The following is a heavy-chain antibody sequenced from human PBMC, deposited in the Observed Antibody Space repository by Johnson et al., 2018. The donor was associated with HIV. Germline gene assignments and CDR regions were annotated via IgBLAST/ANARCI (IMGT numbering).Heavy chain of an antibody. CDR2: ISYDGSKI. CDR1: GFPFSNFA. D-gene: IGHD1-1*01. V-gene: IGHV3-30*04. CDR3: ARFPPGERDDAFDI. Sequence: QVQLVESGGGVVQPGRTLRLSCAASGFPFSNFAMHWVRQAPGKGLEWVAIISYDGSKIFYADSVKGRFTISRDNSKNTMYLQMNSLRDEDTAVYYCARFPPGERDDAFDIWGQGTMVTVSS. J-gene: IGHJ3*02.